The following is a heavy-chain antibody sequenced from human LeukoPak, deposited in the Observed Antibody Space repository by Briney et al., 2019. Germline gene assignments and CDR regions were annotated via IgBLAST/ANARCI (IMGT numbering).Heavy chain of an antibody. J-gene: IGHJ4*02. CDR3: VGTIASRGSEY. D-gene: IGHD6-6*01. V-gene: IGHV3-74*01. Sequence: GGSLRLSCAASGFTFTNYWMHWVRQAPEMGLVWVSRLPPDELGIIYADSVKGRFTVSRDNAKNTVYLQMNNLRVDDTAMYYCVGTIASRGSEYWGQGALVTVSS. CDR2: LPPDELGI. CDR1: GFTFTNYW.